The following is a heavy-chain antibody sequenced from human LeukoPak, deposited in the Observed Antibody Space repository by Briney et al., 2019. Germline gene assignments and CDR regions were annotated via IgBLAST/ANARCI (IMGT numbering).Heavy chain of an antibody. CDR1: GFTFRDYY. Sequence: GGSLRLSCAASGFTFRDYYMSWIRQAPGKGLEWVSYISSSGSTIYYADSVKGRFTISRDNAKNSLYLQMNSPRAEDTAVYYCARARGGYPNSLWDDYWGQGTLVTVSS. D-gene: IGHD6-25*01. V-gene: IGHV3-11*04. CDR3: ARARGGYPNSLWDDY. J-gene: IGHJ4*02. CDR2: ISSSGSTI.